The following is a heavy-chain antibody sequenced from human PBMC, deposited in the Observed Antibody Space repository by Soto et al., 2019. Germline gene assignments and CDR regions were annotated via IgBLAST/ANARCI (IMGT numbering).Heavy chain of an antibody. J-gene: IGHJ5*02. V-gene: IGHV4-30-2*01. D-gene: IGHD2-15*01. Sequence: SETLSLTCAVSGGSISSGGYSWSWIRQPPGKGLEWIGYIFQTGSTYYNPSLKSRVAISLDRSKNQFSLTLNSGTAADTAIYYCARLGDCRGGSCYPNWFDPWGQGTMVTVSS. CDR3: ARLGDCRGGSCYPNWFDP. CDR1: GGSISSGGYS. CDR2: IFQTGST.